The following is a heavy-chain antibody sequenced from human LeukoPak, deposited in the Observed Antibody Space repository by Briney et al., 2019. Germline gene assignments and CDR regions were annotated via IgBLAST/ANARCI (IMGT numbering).Heavy chain of an antibody. CDR2: IYSGGST. J-gene: IGHJ4*02. V-gene: IGHV3-53*01. CDR1: GFTVSSNY. D-gene: IGHD5-24*01. Sequence: GGSLRLSCAASGFTVSSNYMSWVRQAPGKGLEWVSAIYSGGSTYYADSVKGRFTISRDNSKNTLYLQMNSLRAEDTAVYYCASRQFANYYFDYWGQGTLVTVSS. CDR3: ASRQFANYYFDY.